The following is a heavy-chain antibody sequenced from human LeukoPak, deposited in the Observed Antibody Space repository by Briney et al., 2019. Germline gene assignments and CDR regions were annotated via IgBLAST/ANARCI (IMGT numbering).Heavy chain of an antibody. CDR1: GGSISSGGYS. J-gene: IGHJ5*02. Sequence: PSETLSLTCAVSGGSISSGGYSWSWIRQPPGKGLEWIGYIYHSGSTYYNPSLKSRVTISVDRSKNQLSLKLSSVTAADTAVYYCARGGGVYYDILTGYSPGVWFDPWGQGTLVTVSS. CDR2: IYHSGST. V-gene: IGHV4-30-2*01. CDR3: ARGGGVYYDILTGYSPGVWFDP. D-gene: IGHD3-9*01.